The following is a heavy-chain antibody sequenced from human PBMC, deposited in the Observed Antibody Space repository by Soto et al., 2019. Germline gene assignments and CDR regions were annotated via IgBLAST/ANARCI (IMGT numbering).Heavy chain of an antibody. V-gene: IGHV4-34*01. CDR1: GGSFSGHY. Sequence: QVQLQQWGAGLLKPSETLSLTCAVYGGSFSGHYWSWIRQPPGKGLEWIGEINQGGTTNYNPSLKSRVTISVDTSKNQFFLKLSSVTAADTAVYYCARGVPGYSSSWYAYWGQGTLVTVSS. CDR3: ARGVPGYSSSWYAY. D-gene: IGHD6-13*01. CDR2: INQGGTT. J-gene: IGHJ4*02.